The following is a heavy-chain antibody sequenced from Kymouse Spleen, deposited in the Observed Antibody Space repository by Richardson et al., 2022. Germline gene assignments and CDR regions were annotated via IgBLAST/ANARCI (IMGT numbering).Heavy chain of an antibody. J-gene: IGHJ6*02. V-gene: IGHV3-21*03. Sequence: EVQLVESGGGLVKPGGSLRLSCAASGFTFSSYSMNWVRQAPGKGLEWVSSISSSSSYIYYADSVKGRFTISRDNAKNSLYLQMNSLRAEDTAVYYCARECYDFWSGYSNYYYYGMDVWGQGTTVTVSS. D-gene: IGHD3-3*01. CDR2: ISSSSSYI. CDR1: GFTFSSYS. CDR3: ARECYDFWSGYSNYYYYGMDV.